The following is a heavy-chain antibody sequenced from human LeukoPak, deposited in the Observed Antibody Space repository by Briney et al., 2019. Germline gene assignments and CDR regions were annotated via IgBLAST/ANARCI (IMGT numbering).Heavy chain of an antibody. Sequence: GGSLRLSCAASGFTFSSYSMNWVRQAPGKGLEWVSSISSSSSYIYYADSVKGRFTIPRDNAKNSLYLQMNSLRAEDTAVYYCARAVAEDIVVVVAANNWFDPWGQGTLVTVSS. J-gene: IGHJ5*02. D-gene: IGHD2-15*01. CDR1: GFTFSSYS. V-gene: IGHV3-21*01. CDR2: ISSSSSYI. CDR3: ARAVAEDIVVVVAANNWFDP.